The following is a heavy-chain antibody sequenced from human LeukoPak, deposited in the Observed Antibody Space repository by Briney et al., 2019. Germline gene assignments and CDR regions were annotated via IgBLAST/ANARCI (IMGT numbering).Heavy chain of an antibody. CDR3: ARDEGEVVTAIPWSGMDV. CDR2: IIPILGIA. J-gene: IGHJ6*02. Sequence: GASVKVSCKASGYTFTNYDINWVRQATGQGLEWMGRIIPILGIANYAQKFQGRVTITADKSTSTAYMELSSLRSEDTAVYYCARDEGEVVTAIPWSGMDVWGQGTTVTVSS. D-gene: IGHD2-21*02. V-gene: IGHV1-69*04. CDR1: GYTFTNYD.